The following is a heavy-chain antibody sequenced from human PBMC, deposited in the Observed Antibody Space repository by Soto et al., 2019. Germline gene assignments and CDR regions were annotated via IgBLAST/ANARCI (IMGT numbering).Heavy chain of an antibody. V-gene: IGHV4-59*01. CDR3: ARGLHYDSSGYYFRYFDY. Sequence: SETLSLTCTGSGGSISSYYWSWIRQPPGKGLEWIGYIYYSGSTNYNPSLKSRVTISVDTSKNQFSLKLSSVTAADTAVYYCARGLHYDSSGYYFRYFDYWGQGTLVTVSS. CDR2: IYYSGST. D-gene: IGHD3-22*01. CDR1: GGSISSYY. J-gene: IGHJ4*02.